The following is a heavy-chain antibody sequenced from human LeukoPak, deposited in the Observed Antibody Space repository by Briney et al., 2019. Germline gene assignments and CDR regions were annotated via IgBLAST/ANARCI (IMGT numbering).Heavy chain of an antibody. CDR2: IYSGGST. Sequence: GGSLRLSCAASGFTVSSNYMSWVRQAPGKGLEWVSVIYSGGSTYYADSVKGRFTISRDNSKNTLYFQMNSLRAEDTAVYYCARFQLEADAFDIWGQGTMVTVSS. J-gene: IGHJ3*02. V-gene: IGHV3-53*01. CDR1: GFTVSSNY. D-gene: IGHD1-1*01. CDR3: ARFQLEADAFDI.